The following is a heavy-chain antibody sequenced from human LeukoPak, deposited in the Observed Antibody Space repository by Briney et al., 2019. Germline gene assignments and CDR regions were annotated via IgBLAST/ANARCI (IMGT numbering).Heavy chain of an antibody. CDR2: IIGGGGST. J-gene: IGHJ4*02. CDR1: EFTFDSYT. CDR3: AKSFELLWFGELSAFDY. Sequence: GSLRLSCAASEFTFDSYTMNWVRQAPGKGLEWVSSIIGGGGSTYYADSVEGRFTISRDNSKNTLYLQMNSLRAEDTAVYYCAKSFELLWFGELSAFDYWGQGTLVTVSS. D-gene: IGHD3-10*01. V-gene: IGHV3-23*01.